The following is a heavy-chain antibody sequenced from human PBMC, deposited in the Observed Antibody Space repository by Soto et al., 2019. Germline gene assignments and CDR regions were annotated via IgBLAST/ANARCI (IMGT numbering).Heavy chain of an antibody. CDR2: INPNSGGT. Sequence: QVQLVQSGAEVKKPGASVKVSCKASGYTFTGYYMHWVRQAPGQGLEWMGWINPNSGGTNYAQKFQGWVTTTRDTSISTAYMELSRLRSDDTAVYYCARSYSGSYWGGWFDPWGQGTLVTVSS. J-gene: IGHJ5*02. CDR1: GYTFTGYY. V-gene: IGHV1-2*04. D-gene: IGHD1-26*01. CDR3: ARSYSGSYWGGWFDP.